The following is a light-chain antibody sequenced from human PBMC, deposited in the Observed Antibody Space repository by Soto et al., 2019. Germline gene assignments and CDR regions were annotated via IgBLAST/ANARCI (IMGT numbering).Light chain of an antibody. CDR3: QQYYSTPIT. V-gene: IGKV4-1*01. CDR2: WAS. CDR1: QSVLYSSNNKNY. J-gene: IGKJ5*01. Sequence: DILMTQSPDSLAVSLGEGGTINCKSRQSVLYSSNNKNYLAWYQQKTGQPPKLXIYWASTRESGVPDRFSGSGYGTDFTLTISSLQAEDVAVYYCQQYYSTPITFGQGTRLEIK.